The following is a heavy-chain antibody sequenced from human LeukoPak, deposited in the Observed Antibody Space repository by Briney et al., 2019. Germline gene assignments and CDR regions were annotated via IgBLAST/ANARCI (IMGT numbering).Heavy chain of an antibody. J-gene: IGHJ4*02. V-gene: IGHV4-30-4*08. CDR1: GGPISSGDYY. CDR2: IYYSGST. Sequence: PSETLSLTCTVSGGPISSGDYYWSWIRQPPGKGLEWIGYIYYSGSTYYNPSLKSRVTISVDTSKSQFSLKLSSVTAADTAVYYCAGVSIAAAGPPDYWGQGTLVTVSS. D-gene: IGHD6-13*01. CDR3: AGVSIAAAGPPDY.